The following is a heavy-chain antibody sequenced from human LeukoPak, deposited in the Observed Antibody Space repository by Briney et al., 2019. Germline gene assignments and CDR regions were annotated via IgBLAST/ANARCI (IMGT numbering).Heavy chain of an antibody. CDR3: ARGWNYAFRFDY. V-gene: IGHV3-7*01. D-gene: IGHD1-7*01. CDR2: IKQDGSER. J-gene: IGHJ4*02. CDR1: GFTFSDYW. Sequence: GGSLRLSCAASGFTFSDYWMTWVRQAPGKGLEWVAHIKQDGSERYYGDSVKGRLTISRDNAKNLVYLQMNSLGAEDTAIYYCARGWNYAFRFDYWGQGTLVTVSS.